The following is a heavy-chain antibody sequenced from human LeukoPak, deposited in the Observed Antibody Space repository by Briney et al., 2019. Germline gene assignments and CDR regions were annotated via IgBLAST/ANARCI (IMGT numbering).Heavy chain of an antibody. CDR1: GGSISSYY. Sequence: PSETLSLTCTVSGGSISSYYWSWIRQPPGKGLEWIGYIYYSGSTNYNPSLKSRVTISVDTSKNQFSLNLGSVTAADTVVYYCARLRGDYGDSFDIWGQGTMVTVSS. D-gene: IGHD4-17*01. J-gene: IGHJ3*02. CDR2: IYYSGST. CDR3: ARLRGDYGDSFDI. V-gene: IGHV4-59*12.